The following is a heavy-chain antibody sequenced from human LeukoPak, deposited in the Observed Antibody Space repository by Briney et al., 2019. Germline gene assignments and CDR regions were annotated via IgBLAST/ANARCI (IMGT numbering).Heavy chain of an antibody. CDR3: ARTYCGGDGYNWFDP. CDR1: GGSFSGYY. CDR2: INHSGST. D-gene: IGHD2-21*02. V-gene: IGHV4-34*09. Sequence: SETLSLTCAVSGGSFSGYYWSWIRQPPGKGLEWIGEINHSGSTNYNPSLKSRVTISVDTSKNQFSLKLSSVTAADTAVYYCARTYCGGDGYNWFDPWGQGTLVTVSS. J-gene: IGHJ5*02.